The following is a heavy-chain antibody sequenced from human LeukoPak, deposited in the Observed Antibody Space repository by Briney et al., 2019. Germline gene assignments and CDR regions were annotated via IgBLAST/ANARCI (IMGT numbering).Heavy chain of an antibody. CDR3: AKDREPY. V-gene: IGHV3-23*01. CDR2: ISASGGST. J-gene: IGHJ4*02. CDR1: GFTFSSYA. Sequence: GGSLRLSCAASGFTFSSYAMSWVRQAPGEGLEWVSAISASGGSTYYADSVKGRFTISRGKSKNTLHLQMNSLRVEDTAVYYCAKDREPYWGQGTLVTVSS.